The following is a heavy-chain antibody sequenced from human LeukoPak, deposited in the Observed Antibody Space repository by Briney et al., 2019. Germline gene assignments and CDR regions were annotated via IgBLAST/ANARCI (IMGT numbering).Heavy chain of an antibody. CDR3: ASGGVVVVVAATPDLQYYYYYGMDV. Sequence: ASVKVSCKASGGTFSSYAISWVRQAPGQGLEWMGGIIPIFGTANYAQKFQGRVTITADESTSTAYMELSSLRSEDTAVYNCASGGVVVVVAATPDLQYYYYYGMDVWGKGTTVTVSS. V-gene: IGHV1-69*13. D-gene: IGHD2-15*01. CDR1: GGTFSSYA. J-gene: IGHJ6*04. CDR2: IIPIFGTA.